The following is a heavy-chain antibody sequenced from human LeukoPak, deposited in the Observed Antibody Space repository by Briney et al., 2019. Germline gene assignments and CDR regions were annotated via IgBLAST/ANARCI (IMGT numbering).Heavy chain of an antibody. CDR1: GFTFSDYY. Sequence: GSLRLSCAASGFTFSDYYMNWIRQAPAKGLEWGSYISSSGSATYYADSVKGRITISRDNAKNSLYLQMNSLRAEDTAVYYCARDQDTEGFYAYWGQGTLVTVSS. CDR3: ARDQDTEGFYAY. V-gene: IGHV3-11*04. J-gene: IGHJ4*02. D-gene: IGHD2-15*01. CDR2: ISSSGSAT.